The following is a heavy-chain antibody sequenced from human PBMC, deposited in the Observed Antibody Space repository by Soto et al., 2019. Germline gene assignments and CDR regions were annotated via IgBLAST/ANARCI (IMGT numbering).Heavy chain of an antibody. J-gene: IGHJ4*02. V-gene: IGHV4-34*01. CDR2: INHSGST. D-gene: IGHD2-8*02. CDR1: GGSFSGYY. CDR3: ARDNITGLFYV. Sequence: PSETLSLTCAVYGGSFSGYYWTWIRQPPGTGLEWIGEINHSGSTNYNPSLKSRVTISVDTSKNQFSLKLTSVTAADTAVYYCARDNITGLFYVWGQGTLVPVSS.